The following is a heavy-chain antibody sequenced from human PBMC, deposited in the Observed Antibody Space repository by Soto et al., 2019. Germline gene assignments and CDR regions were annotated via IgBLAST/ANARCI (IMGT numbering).Heavy chain of an antibody. CDR2: INPNSGGT. Sequence: ASVKVSCKASGYTFTGYYMHWVRQAPGQGLEWMGWINPNSGGTNYAQKFQGWVTMTRDTSISTAYMELSRLRSDDTAVYYCATSRCSSTSCYRPTYYYYGMDVWDQGTTVTVSS. CDR1: GYTFTGYY. CDR3: ATSRCSSTSCYRPTYYYYGMDV. D-gene: IGHD2-2*01. V-gene: IGHV1-2*04. J-gene: IGHJ6*02.